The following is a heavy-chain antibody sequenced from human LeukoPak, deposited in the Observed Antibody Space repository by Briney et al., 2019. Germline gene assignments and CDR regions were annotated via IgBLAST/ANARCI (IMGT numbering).Heavy chain of an antibody. CDR2: INSDGSTT. D-gene: IGHD3-10*01. Sequence: PGGSLGLSCAAPGFTLNGYWMHWVRQAPGKGLVWVSRINSDGSTTSYADSVKGRFTISRDNSKNTLYLQMNSLRAEDTAVYYCAKDRRKKSGYYFDYWGQGTLVTVSS. CDR1: GFTLNGYW. V-gene: IGHV3-74*01. J-gene: IGHJ4*02. CDR3: AKDRRKKSGYYFDY.